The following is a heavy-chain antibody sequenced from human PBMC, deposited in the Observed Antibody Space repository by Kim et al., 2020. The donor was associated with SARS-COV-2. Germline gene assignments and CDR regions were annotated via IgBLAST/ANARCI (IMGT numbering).Heavy chain of an antibody. D-gene: IGHD3-16*01. V-gene: IGHV3-9*01. CDR3: AKDIGPPRVGFWGFDY. Sequence: GGSLRLSCAASGFTFDDYAMHWVRQAPGKGLEWVSGISWNSGSIGYADSVKGRFTISRDNAKNSLYLQMNSLRAEDTALYYCAKDIGPPRVGFWGFDYWGQGTLVTVSS. CDR2: ISWNSGSI. J-gene: IGHJ4*02. CDR1: GFTFDDYA.